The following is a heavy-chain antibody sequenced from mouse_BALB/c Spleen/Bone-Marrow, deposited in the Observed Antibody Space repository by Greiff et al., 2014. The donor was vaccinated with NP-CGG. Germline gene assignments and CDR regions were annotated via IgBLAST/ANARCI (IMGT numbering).Heavy chain of an antibody. D-gene: IGHD1-2*01. V-gene: IGHV3-1*02. J-gene: IGHJ3*01. CDR1: AYSITSGYG. CDR3: AREAGTTARFAY. Sequence: VQLQQPGPVLVKPSQSLSLTCTVTAYSITSGYGWHWIRQFPGNKLEWMGYIHYSGSTHYNPSLKSRISITRDTSKNQFFLQLNSVTTEDTATYYCAREAGTTARFAYWGQGTLVTVSA. CDR2: IHYSGST.